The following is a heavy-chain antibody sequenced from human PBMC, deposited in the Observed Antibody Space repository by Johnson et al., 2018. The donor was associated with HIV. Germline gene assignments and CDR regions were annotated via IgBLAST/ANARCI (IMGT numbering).Heavy chain of an antibody. D-gene: IGHD3-10*01. J-gene: IGHJ3*02. Sequence: QMQLVESGGGVVQPGRSLRLSCVASGFIFSNFAMHWVRQAPGKGLEWMAIISYDGSNKYYADSVKGRFTISRDNSKNTLYLQMNSLRAEDTAVYYCARGVDGAFDIWGQGTMVTVSS. CDR2: ISYDGSNK. CDR1: GFIFSNFA. V-gene: IGHV3-30-3*01. CDR3: ARGVDGAFDI.